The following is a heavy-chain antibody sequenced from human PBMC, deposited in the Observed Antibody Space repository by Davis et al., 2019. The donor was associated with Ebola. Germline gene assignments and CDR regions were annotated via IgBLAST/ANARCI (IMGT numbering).Heavy chain of an antibody. D-gene: IGHD2-21*01. CDR2: ITHSGST. Sequence: PSETLSLTCAVYGGSFSGYYWSWIRQPPGKGLEWIGEITHSGSTNYNPSLKSRVTISVDTSKNQFSLKLSSVTAADTAVYYCARGYSYGDYWGQGTLVTVSS. J-gene: IGHJ4*02. CDR1: GGSFSGYY. CDR3: ARGYSYGDY. V-gene: IGHV4-34*01.